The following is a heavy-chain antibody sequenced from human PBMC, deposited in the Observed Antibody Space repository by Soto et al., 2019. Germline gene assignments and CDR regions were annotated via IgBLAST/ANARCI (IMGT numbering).Heavy chain of an antibody. CDR3: ASGGTTVNRRFDF. Sequence: QVQVVQSGAEVKKPGSSVRVSCKASGGTSSSYAITWMRQAPGQGLEWMGGIIPILDTTDYAQKFQGRVTFTTDGSTSTVYMELSSVASEDTAVYYCASGGTTVNRRFDFWGQGTLVTVSS. V-gene: IGHV1-69*01. J-gene: IGHJ4*02. CDR1: GGTSSSYA. D-gene: IGHD4-4*01. CDR2: IIPILDTT.